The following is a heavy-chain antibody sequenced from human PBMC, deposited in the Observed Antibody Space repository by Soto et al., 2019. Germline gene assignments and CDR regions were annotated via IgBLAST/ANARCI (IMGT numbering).Heavy chain of an antibody. CDR2: IYPGDSDT. CDR1: GYSFTSYW. Sequence: GESLKISCKGSGYSFTSYWIGWVRQMPGKGLEWMGIIYPGDSDTRYSPSFQGQVTISADSSKNTLYLQMSSLRAEDTAVYYCGRDSSGIDVWGQGTTVTVSS. D-gene: IGHD2-21*01. J-gene: IGHJ6*02. CDR3: GRDSSGIDV. V-gene: IGHV5-51*01.